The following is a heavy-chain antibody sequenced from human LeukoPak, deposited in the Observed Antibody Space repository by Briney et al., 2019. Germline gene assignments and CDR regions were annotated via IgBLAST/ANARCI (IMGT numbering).Heavy chain of an antibody. CDR3: ARWGPSPSDY. CDR1: GYIFINHG. V-gene: IGHV1-18*01. Sequence: ASVKVSCKASGYIFINHGIAWVRQAPGQGLEYMGWISAYNGNTDYAQNLQGRVTMTTDTSTTTAYMELRSLISDGTAVYYCARWGPSPSDYWGQGTLVTVSS. CDR2: ISAYNGNT. D-gene: IGHD3-16*01. J-gene: IGHJ4*02.